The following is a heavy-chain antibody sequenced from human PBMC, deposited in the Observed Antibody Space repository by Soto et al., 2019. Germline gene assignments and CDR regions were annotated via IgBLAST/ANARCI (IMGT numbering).Heavy chain of an antibody. CDR2: ISSSTSTI. CDR1: GFTFSSYS. Sequence: EVQLVESGGGLVQPGGSLRLSCAASGFTFSSYSMNWVHQAPGKGLEWISYISSSTSTIYYADSVKGRFTISRDNAKKSLYLQMNSLRDEDTAVYYCAREPGRDYYDSSGYFDYWGQGTLVTVSS. J-gene: IGHJ4*02. V-gene: IGHV3-48*02. D-gene: IGHD3-22*01. CDR3: AREPGRDYYDSSGYFDY.